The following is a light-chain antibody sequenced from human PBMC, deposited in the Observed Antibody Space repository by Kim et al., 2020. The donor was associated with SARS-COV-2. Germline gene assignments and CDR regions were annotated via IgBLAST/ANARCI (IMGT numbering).Light chain of an antibody. CDR3: QAWDSSTASVV. CDR2: QDS. J-gene: IGLJ2*01. V-gene: IGLV3-1*01. Sequence: PGQAASITCSGDKLGEKYACWYQQKQGQSPVLVIYQDSKRPSGIPERFSGSNSGNTATLTISGTQAMDEADYYCQAWDSSTASVVFGGGTQLTVL. CDR1: KLGEKY.